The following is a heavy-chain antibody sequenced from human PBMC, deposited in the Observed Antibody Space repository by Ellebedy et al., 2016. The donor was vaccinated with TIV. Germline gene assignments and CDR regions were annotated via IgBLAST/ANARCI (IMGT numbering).Heavy chain of an antibody. CDR3: AKVPGGLLWFGELSNEYYFDC. D-gene: IGHD3-10*01. Sequence: PGGSLRLSCAASGFTFDDFAMHWVRQAPGKGLEWVSGISWNSDNIGYADSVKGRFTISRYNAKNSLYLQMNSLRAEDTALYYCAKVPGGLLWFGELSNEYYFDCWGQGTLVTVSS. V-gene: IGHV3-9*01. CDR1: GFTFDDFA. J-gene: IGHJ4*02. CDR2: ISWNSDNI.